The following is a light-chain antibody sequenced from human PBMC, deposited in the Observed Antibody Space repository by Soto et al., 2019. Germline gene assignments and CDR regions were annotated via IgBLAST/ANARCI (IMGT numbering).Light chain of an antibody. CDR1: QDINSR. Sequence: DIQMTQSPSSVSASVGDTVTITCRASQDINSRLAWFQQQPGRPPKYVIQAATMLQSGFPSRFAGSGSGRDFTLTIHTLQPEEHATYYCPQVANFPPTFGQGTKVEIX. CDR2: AAT. J-gene: IGKJ1*01. V-gene: IGKV1-12*01. CDR3: PQVANFPPT.